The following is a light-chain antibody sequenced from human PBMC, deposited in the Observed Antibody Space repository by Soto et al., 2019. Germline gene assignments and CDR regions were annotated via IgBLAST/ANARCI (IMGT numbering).Light chain of an antibody. V-gene: IGLV2-14*03. CDR1: RSDIGAYNF. J-gene: IGLJ2*01. Sequence: QSVLTQPASVSGSPGQSITISCTGTRSDIGAYNFVCWYQQHPGKAPMLILYDVNIRPSGVSYRFSGSKSGNTAPLTISGLQAEDEDDYYCTSWTTSNTMIFGGGTKVTVL. CDR3: TSWTTSNTMI. CDR2: DVN.